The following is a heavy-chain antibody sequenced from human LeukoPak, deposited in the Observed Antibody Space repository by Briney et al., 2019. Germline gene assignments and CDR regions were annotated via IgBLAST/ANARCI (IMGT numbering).Heavy chain of an antibody. D-gene: IGHD3-10*01. Sequence: GGSLRLSCAASGFTFSDYYMSWIRQAPGKGLEWVSAISGSGGSTYYADSVKGRFTISRDNSKNTLYLQMNSLRAEDTAVYYCAKGNTMVRGPKGAFDIWGQGTMVTVSS. CDR2: ISGSGGST. V-gene: IGHV3-23*01. J-gene: IGHJ3*02. CDR1: GFTFSDYY. CDR3: AKGNTMVRGPKGAFDI.